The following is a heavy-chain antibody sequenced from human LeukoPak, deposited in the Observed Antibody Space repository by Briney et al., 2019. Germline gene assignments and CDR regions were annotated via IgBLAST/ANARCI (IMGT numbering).Heavy chain of an antibody. CDR2: INHSGST. CDR1: GGSFSGYY. J-gene: IGHJ6*03. Sequence: PSETLSLTCAVYGGSFSGYYWSWIRQPPGKGLEWIGEINHSGSTNYNPSLKSRVTISVDTSKNQFSLKLSSVTAADTAVYYCARGGSEGGFLEWFSTNYYYMDVWGKGTTVTVSS. CDR3: ARGGSEGGFLEWFSTNYYYMDV. V-gene: IGHV4-34*01. D-gene: IGHD3-3*01.